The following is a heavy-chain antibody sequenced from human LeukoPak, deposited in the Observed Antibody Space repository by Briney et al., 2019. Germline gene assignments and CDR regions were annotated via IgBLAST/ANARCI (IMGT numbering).Heavy chain of an antibody. V-gene: IGHV4-39*01. Sequence: SETLSLTCTVSGGSISSSNYYWGWIRQPPGKGLEWIGSIYYSGITHYNPSLKSRVTISVDTSNNQFSLKLSSVTAADTAVYYCARLYYYDRDGHYFHYWGQGTLVTVSS. D-gene: IGHD3-22*01. CDR1: GGSISSSNYY. CDR2: IYYSGIT. J-gene: IGHJ4*02. CDR3: ARLYYYDRDGHYFHY.